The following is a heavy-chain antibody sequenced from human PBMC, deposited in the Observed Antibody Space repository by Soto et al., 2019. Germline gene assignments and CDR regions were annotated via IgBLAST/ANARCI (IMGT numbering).Heavy chain of an antibody. CDR2: ISSDGTTT. CDR3: AKKGEILTAYSPLDY. D-gene: IGHD3-9*01. Sequence: HPGGSLRLSCAASGFAFSNYDMNWVRQAPGKGLEWVGIISSDGTTTYHTDSVRGRFSISRDNSKNTLYLQMNSLRPEDTAVYYCAKKGEILTAYSPLDYWGQGTLVTVSS. V-gene: IGHV3-30*18. J-gene: IGHJ4*01. CDR1: GFAFSNYD.